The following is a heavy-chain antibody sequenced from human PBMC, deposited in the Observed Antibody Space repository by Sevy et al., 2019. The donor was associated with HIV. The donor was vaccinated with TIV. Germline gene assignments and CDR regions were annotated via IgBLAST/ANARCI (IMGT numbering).Heavy chain of an antibody. CDR2: MNPNSGNT. V-gene: IGHV1-8*01. CDR1: GYTFDSHD. CDR3: ARGLSYSYAKRGDWVNWYFDV. Sequence: ASVKVSGKASGYTFDSHDINWIRQAPGQGLEWMGWMNPNSGNTGYAQRFQGRVTMTRTSSISTADMDLNDLRSEDTALYYGARGLSYSYAKRGDWVNWYFDVWGRGTLVTVSS. D-gene: IGHD2-21*01. J-gene: IGHJ2*01.